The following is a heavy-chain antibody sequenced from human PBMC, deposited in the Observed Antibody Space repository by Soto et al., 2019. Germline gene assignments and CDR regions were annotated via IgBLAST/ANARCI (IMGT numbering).Heavy chain of an antibody. J-gene: IGHJ4*02. CDR2: IIPIFGTA. Sequence: SVKVSCKASGGTFSSYAISWVRQAPGQGLEWMGGIIPIFGTANYAQKFQGRVTITADESTSTAYMELSSLRSEDTAVYYCARVAGHKNARFDTWGQGALVTVSS. D-gene: IGHD1-1*01. CDR1: GGTFSSYA. V-gene: IGHV1-69*13. CDR3: ARVAGHKNARFDT.